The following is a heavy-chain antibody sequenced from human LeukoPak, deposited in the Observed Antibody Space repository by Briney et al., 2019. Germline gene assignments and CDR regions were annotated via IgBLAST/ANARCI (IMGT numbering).Heavy chain of an antibody. CDR1: GYTFTHHG. J-gene: IGHJ4*02. CDR3: MRDPTNTSGRYAYFDF. Sequence: AASVKVSCKASGYTFTHHGISWVRQAPGQGLEWLGWISCYNGDTNYGQKFQGRVTMSKDTSTTTVYMELTGLTSDDTAVYYCMRDPTNTSGRYAYFDFWGQGTLVTVSS. CDR2: ISCYNGDT. V-gene: IGHV1-18*01. D-gene: IGHD1-26*01.